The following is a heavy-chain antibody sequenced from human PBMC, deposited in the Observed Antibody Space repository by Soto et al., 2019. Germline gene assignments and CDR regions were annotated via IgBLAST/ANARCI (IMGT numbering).Heavy chain of an antibody. CDR2: VYPGASNS. CDR3: ARLGFNYDFFIGYYNVHHYDGIDV. CDR1: GYNVSTWHNSTSSW. J-gene: IGHJ6*02. V-gene: IGHV5-51*07. Sequence: GESLKISCMRSGYNVSTWHNSTSSWFAWMHQRPGEGLGWMRIVYPGASNSRYSASFQGQVTISADKSINSVYLQWSSLKASDTATYYCARLGFNYDFFIGYYNVHHYDGIDVWGQGTTVTVS. D-gene: IGHD3-9*01.